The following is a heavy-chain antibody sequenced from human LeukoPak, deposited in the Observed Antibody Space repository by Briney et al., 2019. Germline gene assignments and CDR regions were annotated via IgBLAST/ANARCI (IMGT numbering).Heavy chain of an antibody. Sequence: PPETLSLTCTVSGGSISSYYWSWIRQPPGKGLEWIGYIYYSGSTNYNPSLKSRVTISVDTSENQFSLKLSSVTAADTAVYYCARQNGAYSSSGYYYYYGMDVWGQGTTVTVSS. CDR2: IYYSGST. V-gene: IGHV4-59*08. J-gene: IGHJ6*02. D-gene: IGHD6-13*01. CDR1: GGSISSYY. CDR3: ARQNGAYSSSGYYYYYGMDV.